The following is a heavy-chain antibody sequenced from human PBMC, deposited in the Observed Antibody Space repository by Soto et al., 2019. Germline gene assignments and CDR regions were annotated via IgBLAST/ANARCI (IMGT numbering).Heavy chain of an antibody. D-gene: IGHD5-12*01. V-gene: IGHV3-33*01. CDR2: IWYDGSNK. Sequence: HPGGSLRLSCAASGFTFSSYGMHWVRQAPGKGLEWVAVIWYDGSNKYYADSVKGRFTISRDNSKNTLYLQMNSLRAEDTAVYYCAREHWEMATITEFDYWGQGTLVTVSS. CDR3: AREHWEMATITEFDY. CDR1: GFTFSSYG. J-gene: IGHJ4*02.